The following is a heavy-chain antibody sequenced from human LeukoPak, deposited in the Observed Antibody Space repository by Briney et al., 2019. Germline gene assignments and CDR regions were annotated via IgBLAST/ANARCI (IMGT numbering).Heavy chain of an antibody. CDR3: ARDYDILTGYLGY. CDR2: ISSSSSYI. CDR1: GFTFSSYS. J-gene: IGHJ4*02. Sequence: GGSLRLSCAASGFTFSSYSMNWVRQAPGKGLEWVSSISSSSSYIYYADSVKGRFTISRDSAKNSLYLQMNSLRAEDTAVYYCARDYDILTGYLGYWGQGTLVTVSS. V-gene: IGHV3-21*04. D-gene: IGHD3-9*01.